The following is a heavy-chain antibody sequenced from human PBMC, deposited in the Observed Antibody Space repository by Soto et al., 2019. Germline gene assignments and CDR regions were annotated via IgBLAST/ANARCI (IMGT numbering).Heavy chain of an antibody. CDR1: GGTFSSYT. V-gene: IGHV1-69*08. CDR3: AREKWGHDYGDYVWYFDL. CDR2: IIPILGIA. D-gene: IGHD4-17*01. Sequence: QVQLVQSGAEVKKPGSSVKVSCKASGGTFSSYTISWVRQAPGQGLEWMGRIIPILGIANYAQKFQGRVTITADKSTSTAYMELSSLRSEDTAVYYCAREKWGHDYGDYVWYFDLWGRGTLVTVSS. J-gene: IGHJ2*01.